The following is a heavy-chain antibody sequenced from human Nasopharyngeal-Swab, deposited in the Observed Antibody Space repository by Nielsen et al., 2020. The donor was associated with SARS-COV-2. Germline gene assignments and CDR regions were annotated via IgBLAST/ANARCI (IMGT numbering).Heavy chain of an antibody. V-gene: IGHV4-31*02. J-gene: IGHJ6*03. Sequence: WIGQSPGKGLEWIGYIYYSGSTYYNPSLKSRVTISVDTSKNQFSLKLSSVTAADTAVYYCARVSRYYYMDVWGKGTTVTVSS. CDR3: ARVSRYYYMDV. CDR2: IYYSGST.